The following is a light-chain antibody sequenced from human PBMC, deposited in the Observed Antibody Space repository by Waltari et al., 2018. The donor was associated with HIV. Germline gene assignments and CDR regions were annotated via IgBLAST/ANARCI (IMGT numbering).Light chain of an antibody. CDR1: NSHIGSNY. V-gene: IGLV1-44*01. J-gene: IGLJ2*01. CDR3: AAWDDSRNGEVI. CDR2: SNN. Sequence: QSVLTQPPSASGTPGQRVTISCSGRNSHIGSNYVKWYQQVPGTAPKLLIYSNNQRPSGVPDRFSGSKSGNSASLAISGLRSEDEADYYCAAWDDSRNGEVIFGGGTKLTVL.